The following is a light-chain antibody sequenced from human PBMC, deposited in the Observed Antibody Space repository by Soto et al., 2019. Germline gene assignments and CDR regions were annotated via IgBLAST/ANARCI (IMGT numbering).Light chain of an antibody. V-gene: IGKV3-20*01. CDR2: GAS. J-gene: IGKJ1*01. CDR1: QSVSSSY. Sequence: EIVLTQSPGTLSLSPGERATLSCRASQSVSSSYLAWYQQKPGQAPRLLIYGASSSATGIPDRFSGSGSGTDCTLTISRLEPEDCAVYYCQQYGSAPPWTFGQGTNVEIK. CDR3: QQYGSAPPWT.